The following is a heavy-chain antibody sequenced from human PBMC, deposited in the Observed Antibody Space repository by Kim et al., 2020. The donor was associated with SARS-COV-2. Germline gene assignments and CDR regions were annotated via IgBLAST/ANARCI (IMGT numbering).Heavy chain of an antibody. Sequence: SETLSLTCAVYGGSFSGYYWSWIRQPPGKGLEWIGEINHSGSTNYNPSLKSRVTISVDTSKNQFSLKLSSVTAADTAVYYCARLVGYYGGYMDVWGKGTT. CDR1: GGSFSGYY. CDR3: ARLVGYYGGYMDV. J-gene: IGHJ6*03. V-gene: IGHV4-34*01. D-gene: IGHD1-26*01. CDR2: INHSGST.